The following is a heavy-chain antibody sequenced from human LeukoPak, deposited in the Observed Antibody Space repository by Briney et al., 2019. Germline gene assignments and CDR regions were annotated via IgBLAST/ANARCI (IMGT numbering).Heavy chain of an antibody. CDR3: ARDSSYDILTGYFD. CDR1: GFTFSSYS. J-gene: IGHJ4*02. D-gene: IGHD3-9*01. V-gene: IGHV3-21*01. Sequence: GGSLRLSCAASGFTFSSYSMNWVRQAPGKGLEWVSSISSRSSYIYYADSVKGRFTISRDNAKNSLYLQMNSLRAEDTAVYYCARDSSYDILTGYFDWGQGTLVNVSS. CDR2: ISSRSSYI.